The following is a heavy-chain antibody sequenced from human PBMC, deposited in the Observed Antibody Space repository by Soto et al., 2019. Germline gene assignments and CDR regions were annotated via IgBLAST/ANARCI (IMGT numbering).Heavy chain of an antibody. V-gene: IGHV3-48*02. D-gene: IGHD2-15*01. J-gene: IGHJ6*02. CDR1: GFTFSSYS. Sequence: EVQLVESGGGLVQPGGSLRLSCAASGFTFSSYSMNWIRQAPGKGLEWVSYISTSSSPIYYADSVKGRFTISRDNAKNSLCLQMNSLRDEDTAVYYCASVVYYGMDVWGQGTTVTVSS. CDR3: ASVVYYGMDV. CDR2: ISTSSSPI.